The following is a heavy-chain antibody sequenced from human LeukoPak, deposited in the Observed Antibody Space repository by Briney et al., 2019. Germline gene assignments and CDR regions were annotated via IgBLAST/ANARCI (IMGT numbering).Heavy chain of an antibody. CDR1: GFIFSSYW. D-gene: IGHD3-3*01. CDR2: IKQDGSEE. CDR3: ALEGFLEWLPDY. J-gene: IGHJ4*02. V-gene: IGHV3-7*01. Sequence: GGSRRLSCAASGFIFSSYWMSWVRQAPGKGLEWVANIKQDGSEEYYVDSVKGRFTISRDNAKSSLYLQMNSLRVEDTAVYYCALEGFLEWLPDYWGQGTLVTVSS.